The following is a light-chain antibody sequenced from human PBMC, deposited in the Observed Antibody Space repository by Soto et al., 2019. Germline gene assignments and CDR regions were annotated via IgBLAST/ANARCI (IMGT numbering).Light chain of an antibody. CDR1: SSDVGSYNR. J-gene: IGLJ1*01. V-gene: IGLV2-18*02. CDR2: EVS. CDR3: SSYTSRSAYV. Sequence: QSALTQPPSVSGSPGQSVTISCTGTSSDVGSYNRVSWYQQPPGTAPKLMIYEVSNRPSGVPDRFSGSKSGNTASLTISGLEDEDEAYYYCSSYTSRSAYVFGTGTKLTVL.